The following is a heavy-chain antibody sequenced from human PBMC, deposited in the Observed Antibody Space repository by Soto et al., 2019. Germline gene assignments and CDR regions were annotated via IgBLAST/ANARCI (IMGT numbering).Heavy chain of an antibody. Sequence: QVQLVESGGGVVQPGRSLRLSCGASGFKFSTYGMHWVRQAPGKGLVWVAVISYDGNNKDYADSVKGRFTISRDNSKNTSYLQMNSLRAEDTAVYYCAKGLVGYVFGVQDYYFGMDVWGQGTTVAVSS. J-gene: IGHJ6*02. D-gene: IGHD1-26*01. CDR3: AKGLVGYVFGVQDYYFGMDV. V-gene: IGHV3-30*18. CDR1: GFKFSTYG. CDR2: ISYDGNNK.